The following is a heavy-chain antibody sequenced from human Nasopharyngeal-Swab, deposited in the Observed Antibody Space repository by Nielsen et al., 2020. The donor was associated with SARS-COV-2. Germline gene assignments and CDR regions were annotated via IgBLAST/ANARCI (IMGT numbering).Heavy chain of an antibody. J-gene: IGHJ3*02. CDR3: ASNPLYCSSTSCYHDAFDI. CDR2: ISAYNGNT. V-gene: IGHV1-18*01. Sequence: VSVKVSCMASGYTFTSYGISWVRQAPGQGLEWMGWISAYNGNTNYAQKLQGRVTMTTDTSTSTAYMELRSLRSDDTAVYYCASNPLYCSSTSCYHDAFDIWGQGTMVTVSS. D-gene: IGHD2-2*01. CDR1: GYTFTSYG.